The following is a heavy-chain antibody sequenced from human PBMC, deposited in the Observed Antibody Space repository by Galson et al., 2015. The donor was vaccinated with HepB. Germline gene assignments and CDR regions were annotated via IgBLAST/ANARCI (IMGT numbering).Heavy chain of an antibody. J-gene: IGHJ4*02. CDR3: TRIALSGSYWYFDY. Sequence: SLRLSCAVSGFTVSKSYVSWVRQAPGKGLEWISYISTTSDNKFSADSVKGRFIISRDNAKNLLYLQMNSLRAEDTAVYYCTRIALSGSYWYFDYWGQGSLVTVSS. V-gene: IGHV3-48*01. CDR1: GFTVSKSY. D-gene: IGHD1-26*01. CDR2: ISTTSDNK.